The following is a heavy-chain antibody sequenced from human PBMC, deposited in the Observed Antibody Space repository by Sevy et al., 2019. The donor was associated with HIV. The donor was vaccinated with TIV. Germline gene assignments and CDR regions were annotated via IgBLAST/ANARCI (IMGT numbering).Heavy chain of an antibody. D-gene: IGHD3-10*01. CDR1: GFTFSSYA. V-gene: IGHV3-64D*06. CDR2: ISSNGGST. CDR3: VKGVTSITMVRGVIRY. Sequence: GGSLRLSCSASGFTFSSYAMHWVRQAPGKGLEYVSAISSNGGSTYYADSVKGRFTISRDNSKNTLYLQMRSLRAEDTAVYYCVKGVTSITMVRGVIRYWGQGTLVTVSS. J-gene: IGHJ4*02.